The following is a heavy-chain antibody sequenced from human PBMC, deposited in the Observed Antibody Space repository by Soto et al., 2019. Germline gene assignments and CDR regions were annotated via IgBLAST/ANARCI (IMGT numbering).Heavy chain of an antibody. V-gene: IGHV3-30-3*01. Sequence: GGSLRLSCAASGFTFSSYAMHWVRQAPGKGLEWVAVISYDGSNKYYADSVKGRFTISRDNSKNTLYLQMNSLRAEDTAVYYCARVRADMVRGVIKPEDAFDIWGQGTMVTVSS. CDR1: GFTFSSYA. CDR2: ISYDGSNK. J-gene: IGHJ3*02. CDR3: ARVRADMVRGVIKPEDAFDI. D-gene: IGHD3-10*01.